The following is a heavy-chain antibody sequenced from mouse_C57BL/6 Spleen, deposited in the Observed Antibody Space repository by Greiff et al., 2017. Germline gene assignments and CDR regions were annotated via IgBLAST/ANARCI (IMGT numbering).Heavy chain of an antibody. CDR3: VFYYGSSFYAMDY. V-gene: IGHV1-53*01. CDR2: INPSNGGT. CDR1: GYTFTSYW. J-gene: IGHJ4*01. Sequence: QVQLQQPGTELVKPGASVKLSCKASGYTFTSYWMHWVKQRPGQGLEWIGNINPSNGGTNYNEKFKSKATLTVDTSSSTASMQLSSLASEDSAVYYCVFYYGSSFYAMDYWGQGTSVTVSS. D-gene: IGHD1-1*01.